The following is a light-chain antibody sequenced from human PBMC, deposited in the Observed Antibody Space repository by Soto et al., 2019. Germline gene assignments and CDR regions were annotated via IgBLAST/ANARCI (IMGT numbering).Light chain of an antibody. V-gene: IGKV1-12*01. CDR1: QDISSW. Sequence: DIQMTQSPTTVSASVGDRVTIASRSSQDISSWLAWYQQKPGIAPKLLIYAASSLQSGVPSRFSGSGSGTDFTLTISSLQPEDFATYDCQQANSFPFTFGPGTKVDIK. CDR2: AAS. J-gene: IGKJ3*01. CDR3: QQANSFPFT.